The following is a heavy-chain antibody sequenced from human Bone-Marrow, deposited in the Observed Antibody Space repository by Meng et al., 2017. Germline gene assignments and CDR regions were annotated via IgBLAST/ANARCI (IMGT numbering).Heavy chain of an antibody. V-gene: IGHV6-1*01. J-gene: IGHJ3*02. Sequence: QVQLQQSGPGLVKPSQTLSLTCAISGNRVSSNSSAWNGIRQSSSRGLEWLGRTYYRSKWYNDYAVSVKSRITINPDTSKNQFSLQLNSVTPEDTAVYYCARDWGGNSHDAFDIWGQGTMVTVSS. D-gene: IGHD4-23*01. CDR2: TYYRSKWYN. CDR1: GNRVSSNSSA. CDR3: ARDWGGNSHDAFDI.